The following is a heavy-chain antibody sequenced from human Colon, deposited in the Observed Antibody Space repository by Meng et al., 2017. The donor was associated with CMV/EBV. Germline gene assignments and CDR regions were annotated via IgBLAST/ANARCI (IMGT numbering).Heavy chain of an antibody. J-gene: IGHJ3*02. Sequence: GESLKISCAASGFTFSSYHMSWVRQAPRKGLEWVSGITISDGGTYYADSVKGRYAISRDNSKNTLYLQMNSLRAEDTAVYYCAREKRIAAVGTVAFDIWGQGTVVTVSS. CDR3: AREKRIAAVGTVAFDI. D-gene: IGHD6-13*01. CDR2: ITISDGGT. V-gene: IGHV3-23*01. CDR1: GFTFSSYH.